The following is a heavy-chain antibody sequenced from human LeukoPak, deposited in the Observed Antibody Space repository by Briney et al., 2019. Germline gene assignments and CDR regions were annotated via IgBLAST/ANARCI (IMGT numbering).Heavy chain of an antibody. CDR3: AKSSQLGRFGKDYYFDY. V-gene: IGHV3-9*01. J-gene: IGHJ4*02. Sequence: GGSLRLSCAASGFTFDDYAMHWVRQAPGKGLEWVSGISWNSGSIGYADSVKGRFTISRDNAKNSLYLQMNSLRAEDTALYYCAKSSQLGRFGKDYYFDYWGQGTLVTVSS. D-gene: IGHD3-10*01. CDR1: GFTFDDYA. CDR2: ISWNSGSI.